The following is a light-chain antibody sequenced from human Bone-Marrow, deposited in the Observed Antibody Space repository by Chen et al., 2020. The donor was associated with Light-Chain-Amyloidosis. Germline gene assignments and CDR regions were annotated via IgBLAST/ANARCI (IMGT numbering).Light chain of an antibody. V-gene: IGKV2-28*01. CDR2: LGX. Sequence: DIVMXQSXLSLPVIPGEPASISCRSSQSLLYSTGXNYLDWYLQKPGQSPQLLIYLGXFRASGVPDRFSGSGSGTDFTLKIXKVEADDVXXYYCMQGLQTPPTFGGGTEVEIK. CDR1: QSLLYSTGXNY. J-gene: IGKJ4*01. CDR3: MQGLQTPPT.